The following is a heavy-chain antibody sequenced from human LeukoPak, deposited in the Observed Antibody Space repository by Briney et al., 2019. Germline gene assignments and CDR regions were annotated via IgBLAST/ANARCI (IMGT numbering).Heavy chain of an antibody. CDR3: ARGRLEAMWELLPYDAFDI. D-gene: IGHD1-26*01. J-gene: IGHJ3*02. CDR1: GGSFSNYY. Sequence: SETLSLTCTISGGSFSNYYWSWVRQPPGKGLEWIACIHYSGSTNYNPSLKSRVTISMDTPKNQLSLKLTSVTAADTAVYYCARGRLEAMWELLPYDAFDIWGQGTMVTVSS. CDR2: IHYSGST. V-gene: IGHV4-59*01.